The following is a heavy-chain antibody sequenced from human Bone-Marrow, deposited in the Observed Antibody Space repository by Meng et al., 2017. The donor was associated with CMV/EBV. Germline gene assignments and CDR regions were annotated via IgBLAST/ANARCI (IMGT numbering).Heavy chain of an antibody. CDR1: GYTFTSYD. CDR2: MNPNSGNT. Sequence: ASVKVSCKASGYTFTSYDINWVRQATGQGLEWMGWMNPNSGNTGYAQKFQGRVTITRNTSISTAYMELSSLRSEDTAVYYCARGGGFNVDTAMVFTNWFDPSGQGTLVTVSS. CDR3: ARGGGFNVDTAMVFTNWFDP. J-gene: IGHJ5*02. V-gene: IGHV1-8*03. D-gene: IGHD5-18*01.